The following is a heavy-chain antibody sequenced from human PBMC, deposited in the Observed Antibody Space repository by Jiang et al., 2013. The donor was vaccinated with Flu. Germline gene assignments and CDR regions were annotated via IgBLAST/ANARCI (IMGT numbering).Heavy chain of an antibody. Sequence: GAEVKKPGASVKLSCKASGYTFRNSHLHWVRQAPGQGLEWMGIINANDGSVNYAQKFQGRVTMTRDTSTSTVQMELSSLKSEDTAVYYCARAGGGGYNWFDPWGQGTLVTVSS. CDR3: ARAGGGGYNWFDP. J-gene: IGHJ5*02. V-gene: IGHV1-46*01. CDR2: INANDGSV. CDR1: GYTFRNSH. D-gene: IGHD6-25*01.